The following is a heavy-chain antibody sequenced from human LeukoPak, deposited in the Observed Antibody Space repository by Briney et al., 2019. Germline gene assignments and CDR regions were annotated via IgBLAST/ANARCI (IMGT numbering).Heavy chain of an antibody. V-gene: IGHV3-23*01. Sequence: GGSLRLSCAASGFTFSSYAMNWVRQAPGKGLEWVSGISGSGDSTYYADSVKGRFTISRDNAKNSLYLQMNSLRAEDTAVYYCARAIGYDSSGYYPSPGDYWGQGTLVTVSS. CDR1: GFTFSSYA. CDR2: ISGSGDST. J-gene: IGHJ4*02. D-gene: IGHD3-22*01. CDR3: ARAIGYDSSGYYPSPGDY.